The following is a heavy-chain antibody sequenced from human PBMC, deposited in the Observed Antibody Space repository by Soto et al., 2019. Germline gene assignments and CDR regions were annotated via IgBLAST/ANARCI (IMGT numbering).Heavy chain of an antibody. CDR2: MSYSGST. CDR1: GGSISSGNYY. D-gene: IGHD1-7*01. Sequence: QVQLQESGPGLVKPSQTLSLTCTVSGGSISSGNYYWSWIRQPPGKGLVWIGFMSYSGSTSYNASLKSRVTISVDTSKSQFSLNLSFLTAADTAVYYCATMGTPATGLYYFDNWGQGTLVTVSS. CDR3: ATMGTPATGLYYFDN. J-gene: IGHJ4*02. V-gene: IGHV4-30-4*01.